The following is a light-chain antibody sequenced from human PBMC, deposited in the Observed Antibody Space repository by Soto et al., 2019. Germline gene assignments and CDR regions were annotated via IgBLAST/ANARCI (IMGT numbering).Light chain of an antibody. CDR3: QHYDSLPIT. Sequence: EIVLTQSPGTLSLSPGERATLSCRASQSVSSSYLAWYQQKPGQAPRLLIYNAFNRATGIPDRFSGSGSGTDFTLTISRLEPEDFAVYYCQHYDSLPITFGQGTRLETK. V-gene: IGKV3-20*01. J-gene: IGKJ5*01. CDR2: NAF. CDR1: QSVSSSY.